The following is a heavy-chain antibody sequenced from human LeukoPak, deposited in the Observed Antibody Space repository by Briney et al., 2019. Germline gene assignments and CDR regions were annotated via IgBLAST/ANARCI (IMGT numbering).Heavy chain of an antibody. J-gene: IGHJ4*02. V-gene: IGHV3-7*01. CDR2: IKQDGSEK. CDR1: GFTFSSYW. CDR3: ARDYDYVWGSYRFDY. Sequence: PGGSLRLSCAASGFTFSSYWMSWVRQAPGKGLEWVANIKQDGSEKYYVDPVKGRFTISRDNAKNSLYLQMNSLRAEDTAVYYCARDYDYVWGSYRFDYWGQGTLVTVSS. D-gene: IGHD3-16*02.